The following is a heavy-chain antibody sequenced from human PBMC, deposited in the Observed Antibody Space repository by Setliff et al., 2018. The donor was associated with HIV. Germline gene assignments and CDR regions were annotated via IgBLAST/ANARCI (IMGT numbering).Heavy chain of an antibody. CDR3: ARVSRGIFDSWPPGY. Sequence: ASVKVSCKASGYTFTSYGISWVRQAPGQGLEWMGWINAYNGNANYVQDLQGRVTMTTDRSTSTAYMELRSLRSDDTAVYYCARVSRGIFDSWPPGYWGQGTLVTVS. V-gene: IGHV1-18*01. J-gene: IGHJ4*02. CDR2: INAYNGNA. D-gene: IGHD3-9*01. CDR1: GYTFTSYG.